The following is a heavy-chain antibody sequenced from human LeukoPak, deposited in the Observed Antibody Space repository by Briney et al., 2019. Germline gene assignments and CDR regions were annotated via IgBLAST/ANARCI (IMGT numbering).Heavy chain of an antibody. D-gene: IGHD6-13*01. Sequence: ASVKVSCKASGYTFTGYYMHWVRQAPGQGLEWMGRINPNSGGTNYAQKFQGRVTITTDESTSTAYMELSSLRSEDTAVYYCARVISGYSSSWYGGWFDPWGQGTLVTVSS. CDR3: ARVISGYSSSWYGGWFDP. V-gene: IGHV1-2*06. CDR2: INPNSGGT. J-gene: IGHJ5*02. CDR1: GYTFTGYY.